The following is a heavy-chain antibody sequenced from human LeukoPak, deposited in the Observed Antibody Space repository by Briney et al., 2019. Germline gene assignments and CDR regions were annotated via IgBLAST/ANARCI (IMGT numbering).Heavy chain of an antibody. D-gene: IGHD4-17*01. CDR1: GGYISSQY. CDR3: ARGDDYESTWFDP. Sequence: SETLSLTCTVFGGYISSQYWNWIRQPPGKGLEWIGYIYYSGTIKYNPSLKSRVTISVDTSKNQFSLKLSSVTAADTAVYYCARGDDYESTWFDPWGQGTLVTVSS. V-gene: IGHV4-59*11. CDR2: IYYSGTI. J-gene: IGHJ5*02.